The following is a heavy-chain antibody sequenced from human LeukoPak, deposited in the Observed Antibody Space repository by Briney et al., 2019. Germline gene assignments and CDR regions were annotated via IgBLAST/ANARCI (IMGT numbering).Heavy chain of an antibody. Sequence: SETLSLTCTVSGGSISSYYWSWIRQPAGKGLQRIGRIYTSGSTNYNPSLKSRVTMSVDTSKNQFSLKLSSVTAADTAVYYCARSGVLYYYDSSGYYSNDAFDIWGQGTMVTVSS. CDR1: GGSISSYY. D-gene: IGHD3-22*01. CDR2: IYTSGST. CDR3: ARSGVLYYYDSSGYYSNDAFDI. V-gene: IGHV4-4*07. J-gene: IGHJ3*02.